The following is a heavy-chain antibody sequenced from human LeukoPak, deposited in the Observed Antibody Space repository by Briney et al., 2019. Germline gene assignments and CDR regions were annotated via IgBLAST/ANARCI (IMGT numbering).Heavy chain of an antibody. CDR2: IYYSGST. J-gene: IGHJ4*02. Sequence: SETLSLTCTVSGGSISSSSYYWGWIRQPPGKGLEWIGSIYYSGSTYYNTSLKSRVTISVDTSKNQFSLKLSSVTAADTAVYYCARDGIFIGWSDTYYFDYWGQGTLVTVSS. V-gene: IGHV4-39*02. CDR3: ARDGIFIGWSDTYYFDY. D-gene: IGHD2-15*01. CDR1: GGSISSSSYY.